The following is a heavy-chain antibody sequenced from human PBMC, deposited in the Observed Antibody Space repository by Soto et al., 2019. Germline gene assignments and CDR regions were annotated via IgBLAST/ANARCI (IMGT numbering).Heavy chain of an antibody. CDR2: IYTSGST. Sequence: QVQLQESGPGLVKPSETLSLTCTVSGGSISSYYWSWIRQPAGKGLEWIGRIYTSGSTNYNPSLKSRVTLSVDTSKNQFSLTLSPVTAADTAVYYCARVGPGIAVVGDDAFDIWGQGTMVTVSS. D-gene: IGHD6-19*01. J-gene: IGHJ3*02. V-gene: IGHV4-4*07. CDR1: GGSISSYY. CDR3: ARVGPGIAVVGDDAFDI.